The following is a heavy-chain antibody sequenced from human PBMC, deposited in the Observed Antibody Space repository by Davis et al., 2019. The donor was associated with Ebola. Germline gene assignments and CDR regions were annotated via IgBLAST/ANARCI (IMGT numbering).Heavy chain of an antibody. J-gene: IGHJ5*02. CDR1: GGSISSYY. CDR3: ARLGYSGSYGNS. Sequence: MPSETLSLTCTVSGGSISSYYWSWIRQPPGKGLEWIGYIYYSGSTNYNPSLKSRVTISVDTSKNQFSLKLSSVTAADTAVYYCARLGYSGSYGNSWGQGTLVTVSS. V-gene: IGHV4-59*08. CDR2: IYYSGST. D-gene: IGHD1-26*01.